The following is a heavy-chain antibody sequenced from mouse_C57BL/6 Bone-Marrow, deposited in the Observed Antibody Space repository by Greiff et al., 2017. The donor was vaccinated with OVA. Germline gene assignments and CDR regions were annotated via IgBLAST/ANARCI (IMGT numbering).Heavy chain of an antibody. CDR3: ASRDDSIYYDYRRNY. V-gene: IGHV1-81*01. D-gene: IGHD2-4*01. Sequence: QVQLQQSGAELARPGASVKLSCKASGYPFTSYGISWVKQRTGQGLEWIGDIYPRSGNTYYNEKFKGKAKLTADKSASTAYMALRSLPSEDSAVYCCASRDDSIYYDYRRNYWGQGTTLTVSS. CDR1: GYPFTSYG. J-gene: IGHJ2*01. CDR2: IYPRSGNT.